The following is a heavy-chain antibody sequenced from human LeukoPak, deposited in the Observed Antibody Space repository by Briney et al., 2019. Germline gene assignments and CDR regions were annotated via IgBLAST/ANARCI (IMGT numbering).Heavy chain of an antibody. V-gene: IGHV4-39*07. CDR2: IYDSGST. CDR3: ARNKVQLHHFDP. Sequence: SETLSLTCTVSGGSIRSSYYYWGWIRQPPGKGLEWIGSIYDSGSTYYNPSLKSRVTISVDTSKNQFSLKLSSVTAADTAVYYCARNKVQLHHFDPWGQGTLVTVSS. D-gene: IGHD1-1*01. CDR1: GGSIRSSYYY. J-gene: IGHJ5*02.